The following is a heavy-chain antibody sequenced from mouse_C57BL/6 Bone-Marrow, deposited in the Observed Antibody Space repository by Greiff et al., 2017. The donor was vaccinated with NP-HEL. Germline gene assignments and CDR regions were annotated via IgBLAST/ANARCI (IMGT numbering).Heavy chain of an antibody. D-gene: IGHD1-1*01. J-gene: IGHJ3*01. Sequence: VQLKESVAELVRPGASVKLSCTASGFNIKNTYMHWVKQRPEQGLEWIGRIDPANGNTKYAPKFQGKATITADTSSNTAYLQLSSLTSEDTAIYYCARYYGSSPAWFAYWGQGTLVTVSA. CDR3: ARYYGSSPAWFAY. CDR1: GFNIKNTY. CDR2: IDPANGNT. V-gene: IGHV14-3*01.